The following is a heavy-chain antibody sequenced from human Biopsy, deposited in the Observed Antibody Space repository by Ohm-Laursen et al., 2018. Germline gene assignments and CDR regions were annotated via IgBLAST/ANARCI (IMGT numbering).Heavy chain of an antibody. CDR2: ISGNSDII. CDR3: ALAAAQTVTHFDY. J-gene: IGHJ4*02. Sequence: GSLRLSCAASGFTFSGNVMSWVRQAPGRGLEWVSTISGNSDIIYDTDSVKGRFTISRDNSKNTLYLQMNSLRADDTAVYYCALAAAQTVTHFDYWGQGTLVTVSS. CDR1: GFTFSGNV. V-gene: IGHV3-23*01. D-gene: IGHD4-17*01.